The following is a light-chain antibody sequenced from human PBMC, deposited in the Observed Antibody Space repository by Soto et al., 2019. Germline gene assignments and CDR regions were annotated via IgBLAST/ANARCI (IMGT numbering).Light chain of an antibody. Sequence: QAVVTQPPSVSGAPGQRVTISCTGSSSNIGAGYDVHWYQQLPGTAPKLLIYGNSNRPSGVPDRFSGSKSGTSASLALTGLQAEDEADYYCQSYDSSLSGYVFGGGTKLTVL. V-gene: IGLV1-40*01. CDR3: QSYDSSLSGYV. CDR2: GNS. CDR1: SSNIGAGYD. J-gene: IGLJ2*01.